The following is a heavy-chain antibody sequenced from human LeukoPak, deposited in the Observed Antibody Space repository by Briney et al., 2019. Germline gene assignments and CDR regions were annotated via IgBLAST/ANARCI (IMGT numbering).Heavy chain of an antibody. Sequence: GESLKISCKGFGYSFTSYWIGWVRQMPGKGLEWMGIIYPGDSDTRYSPSFQGQVTISADKSIGTAYLQWSSLKASDTAMYFCARRTVSPTFDFWGQGTLVTVSS. CDR2: IYPGDSDT. CDR3: ARRTVSPTFDF. CDR1: GYSFTSYW. D-gene: IGHD4-17*01. V-gene: IGHV5-51*01. J-gene: IGHJ4*02.